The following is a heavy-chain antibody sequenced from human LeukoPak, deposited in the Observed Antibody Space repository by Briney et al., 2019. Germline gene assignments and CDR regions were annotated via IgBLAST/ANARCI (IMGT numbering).Heavy chain of an antibody. V-gene: IGHV3-23*01. Sequence: PGGSLRLSCAASGFIFSSYGMSWVRQAPGKGLEWVSGISGSGGSTYYADSVKGRFTISRDNAKNTLYLQMNSLRAEDTAVYYCARLKIAAAGAVVDYWGQGTLVTVSS. CDR3: ARLKIAAAGAVVDY. J-gene: IGHJ4*02. D-gene: IGHD6-13*01. CDR1: GFIFSSYG. CDR2: ISGSGGST.